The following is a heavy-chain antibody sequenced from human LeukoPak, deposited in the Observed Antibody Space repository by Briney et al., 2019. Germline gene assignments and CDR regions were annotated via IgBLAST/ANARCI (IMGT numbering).Heavy chain of an antibody. D-gene: IGHD1-26*01. J-gene: IGHJ5*01. CDR1: GFTFSSYA. Sequence: GRSLRLSCAASGFTFSSYAMNWIRQAPGKGLEWVAVISYGGSSKYYADSVKGRFTISRDNSKNTLYLQMNSLRAEDTAVYYSASHLSGGRRLDSWGHGNLLTVSS. V-gene: IGHV3-30-3*01. CDR3: ASHLSGGRRLDS. CDR2: ISYGGSSK.